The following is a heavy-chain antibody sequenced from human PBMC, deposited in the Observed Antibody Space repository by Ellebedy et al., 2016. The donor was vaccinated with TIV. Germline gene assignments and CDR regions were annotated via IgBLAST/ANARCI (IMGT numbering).Heavy chain of an antibody. CDR3: AKGSFPFGDKSERIYSFQY. Sequence: AASVKVSCKASGYTFTSYYMHWVRQAPGLGLEWMGIINPSGGSTSYAQKFQGRITVTRDTSTSTLYMELSSLRTEDTAVYYCAKGSFPFGDKSERIYSFQYWGQGTLVTVSS. D-gene: IGHD3-10*01. CDR2: INPSGGST. CDR1: GYTFTSYY. J-gene: IGHJ4*02. V-gene: IGHV1-46*01.